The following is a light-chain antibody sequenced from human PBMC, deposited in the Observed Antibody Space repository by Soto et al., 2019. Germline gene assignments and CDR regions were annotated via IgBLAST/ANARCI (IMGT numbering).Light chain of an antibody. V-gene: IGKV3-20*01. J-gene: IGKJ4*01. Sequence: EIVLTQSPATLSLSPGERATLSCRSSQSVSNNYLAWYQQKPGQTPRLLIYGASSRATGVPDRFSGSGSGTDFTLTIGRLEPEDFAVYYCQQYGSTPLTFGGGTKVDIK. CDR2: GAS. CDR1: QSVSNNY. CDR3: QQYGSTPLT.